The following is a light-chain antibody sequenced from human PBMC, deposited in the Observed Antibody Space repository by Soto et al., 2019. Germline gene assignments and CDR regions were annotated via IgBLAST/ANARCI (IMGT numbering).Light chain of an antibody. CDR1: QNIRNY. V-gene: IGKV1-39*01. CDR2: AVS. Sequence: DIQMTQSPSSLSSSVGDRFTITFLSSQNIRNYLNWYQQKPGEAPKLLISAVSSLETGVPSRFSGSGSGTDFTLTISSLQSEDFATYYCQQTYNTPPWTFGQGTKVDI. CDR3: QQTYNTPPWT. J-gene: IGKJ1*01.